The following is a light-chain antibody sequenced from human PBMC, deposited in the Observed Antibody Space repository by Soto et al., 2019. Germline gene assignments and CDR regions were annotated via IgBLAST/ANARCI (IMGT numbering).Light chain of an antibody. CDR1: SGHSSYA. CDR3: QTWGTVV. CDR2: LNSDGSH. V-gene: IGLV4-69*01. J-gene: IGLJ2*01. Sequence: QTVVTQSPSASASLGASVKLTCTLNSGHSSYAIAWHQQQPEKGPRYLMKLNSDGSHSKGDGIPDRFSGSSSGAERYLTISSLQSEDEADYYCQTWGTVVFGGGTKLTVL.